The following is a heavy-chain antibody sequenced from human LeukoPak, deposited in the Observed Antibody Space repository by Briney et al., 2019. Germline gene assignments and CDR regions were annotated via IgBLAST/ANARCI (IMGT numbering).Heavy chain of an antibody. CDR3: ARLNYDRSGYIFDH. V-gene: IGHV4-4*02. CDR2: IHHSGST. J-gene: IGHJ4*02. CDR1: GASISSSYW. Sequence: SETLSLACAVSGASISSSYWWSWVRQPPGKGLEWIGEIHHSGSTKYNPSLKSRVTISVDKSKNQFSLKLNSVTAADTAVYFCARLNYDRSGYIFDHWGQGTLVTVSS. D-gene: IGHD3-22*01.